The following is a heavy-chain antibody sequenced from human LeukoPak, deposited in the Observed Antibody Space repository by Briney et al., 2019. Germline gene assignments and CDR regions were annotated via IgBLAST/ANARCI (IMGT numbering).Heavy chain of an antibody. CDR2: ISGSGGST. CDR1: GFTFSSYA. V-gene: IGHV3-23*01. CDR3: AKGSDARGYSYGSPGYFDY. D-gene: IGHD5-18*01. J-gene: IGHJ4*02. Sequence: GGSLRLSCAASGFTFSSYAMSWVRQAPGKGLEWVSAISGSGGSTYYADSVKGRFTISRDNSKDTLYLQMNSLRAEDTAVYYCAKGSDARGYSYGSPGYFDYWGQGTLVTVSS.